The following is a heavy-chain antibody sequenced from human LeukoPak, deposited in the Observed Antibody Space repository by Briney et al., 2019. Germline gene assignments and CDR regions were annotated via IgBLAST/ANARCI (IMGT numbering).Heavy chain of an antibody. CDR2: IWYDGSNK. D-gene: IGHD2-21*01. Sequence: GRSLRLSCAASGFTFSSYGMHWVRQAPGKGLEWVAVIWYDGSNKYYADSVKGRFTISRDNSKNTLYLQMNSLRAEDTAVYYCARGGDIAMLLIYYYYTMDVWGQGTTVTVSS. J-gene: IGHJ6*02. CDR3: ARGGDIAMLLIYYYYTMDV. CDR1: GFTFSSYG. V-gene: IGHV3-33*01.